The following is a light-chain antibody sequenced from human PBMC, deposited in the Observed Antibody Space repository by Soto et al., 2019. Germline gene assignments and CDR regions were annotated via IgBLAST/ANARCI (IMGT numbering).Light chain of an antibody. J-gene: IGLJ2*01. Sequence: QAVVTQPPSASGTPGQRVTISCSGSSSNIGSKTVNWYQQLPGTAPKLLIYSNNQRPSGVPDRFSGSTSGTSASLAISGLQSEDEADYYCAAWDDSLNGVVFGGGTKLTVL. CDR3: AAWDDSLNGVV. CDR2: SNN. V-gene: IGLV1-44*01. CDR1: SSNIGSKT.